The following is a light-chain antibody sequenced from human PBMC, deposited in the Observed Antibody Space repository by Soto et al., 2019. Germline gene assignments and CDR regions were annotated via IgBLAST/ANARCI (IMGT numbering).Light chain of an antibody. V-gene: IGLV2-8*01. J-gene: IGLJ1*01. CDR1: SSDVGGYNY. Sequence: QSVLTQPPSASGSPVQSVTVSCTGTSSDVGGYNYVSWYQQHPGKAPKLMIYEVTKRPSGVPDRFSGSKSGNTASLTVSGPQAEDEADYYCSSYAGSNNYVFGTGTKVTVL. CDR2: EVT. CDR3: SSYAGSNNYV.